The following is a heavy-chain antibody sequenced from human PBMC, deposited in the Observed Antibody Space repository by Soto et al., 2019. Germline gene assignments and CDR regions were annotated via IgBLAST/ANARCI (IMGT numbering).Heavy chain of an antibody. CDR3: AKVGSERYSGQHSDY. CDR1: GFTFSNYA. D-gene: IGHD5-12*01. CDR2: ISSSSGST. V-gene: IGHV3-23*01. J-gene: IGHJ4*02. Sequence: EVQLLESGGGLVQPGGSLRLSCAASGFTFSNYAMNWVRQAPGKGLEWVSTISSSSGSTYYAASVKGRFTISRDNSKNFLYLQMNSLRGDDTAVYYCAKVGSERYSGQHSDYWGQGTLVTISS.